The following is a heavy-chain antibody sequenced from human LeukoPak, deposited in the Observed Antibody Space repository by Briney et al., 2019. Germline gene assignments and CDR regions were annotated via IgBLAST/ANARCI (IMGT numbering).Heavy chain of an antibody. CDR1: GYSISSGFY. D-gene: IGHD1-26*01. CDR3: ARVAATWEQFSRKGLFDY. CDR2: MYHTGNT. J-gene: IGHJ4*02. V-gene: IGHV4-38-2*02. Sequence: KPSETLSLTCSVSGYSISSGFYWAWVRKPPGKTLEWIGSMYHTGNTYYNPSLRSRVSISIDTSKNRFSLQLNSVTAADTAVYFCARVAATWEQFSRKGLFDYWGQGTLVTVSS.